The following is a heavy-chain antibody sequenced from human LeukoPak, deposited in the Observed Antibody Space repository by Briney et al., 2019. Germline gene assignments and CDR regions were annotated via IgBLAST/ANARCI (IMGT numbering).Heavy chain of an antibody. Sequence: ASVKVSCKASGYIFTGYYMHWVRQAPGQGLEWMGWINPDSGVTNYGQNFQGRVTMTRDTSISTAYMELNRLTFDDTAVYYCARGRSRGSYYYSDYWGQGTLVTVSS. J-gene: IGHJ4*02. CDR3: ARGRSRGSYYYSDY. CDR1: GYIFTGYY. V-gene: IGHV1-2*02. CDR2: INPDSGVT. D-gene: IGHD1-26*01.